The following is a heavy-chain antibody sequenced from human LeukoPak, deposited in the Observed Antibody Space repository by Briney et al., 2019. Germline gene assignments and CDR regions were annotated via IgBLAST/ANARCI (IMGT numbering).Heavy chain of an antibody. Sequence: PSQTPSLTCTVSGYAIISGGFSWNWIRQPPGKGLEWIGCIYDRGPAHYNPSLKSRFTISVDRPKNQFFLNVTSLTAADTAVYYCARSRQASGLFSSWGQGTLVVVSS. J-gene: IGHJ5*02. D-gene: IGHD3-10*01. CDR1: GYAIISGGFS. CDR3: ARSRQASGLFSS. CDR2: IYDRGPA. V-gene: IGHV4-30-2*01.